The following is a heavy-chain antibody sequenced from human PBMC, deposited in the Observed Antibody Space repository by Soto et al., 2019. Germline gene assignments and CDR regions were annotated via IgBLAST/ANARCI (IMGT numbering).Heavy chain of an antibody. CDR2: IIPIFGTA. CDR1: GGTFSSYA. Sequence: QVQLVQSGAEVKKPGSSVKVSCKASGGTFSSYAISWVRQAPGQGLEWMGGIIPIFGTANYAQKFQGRVTITADESTRQAYMALSSLRSEDTAVYYCARVEDYDQSGNNWFDPWGQGTLVTVSS. V-gene: IGHV1-69*12. J-gene: IGHJ5*02. CDR3: ARVEDYDQSGNNWFDP. D-gene: IGHD3-10*01.